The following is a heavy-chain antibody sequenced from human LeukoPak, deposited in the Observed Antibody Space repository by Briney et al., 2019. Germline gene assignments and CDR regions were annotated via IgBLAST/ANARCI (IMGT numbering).Heavy chain of an antibody. CDR1: GGSFSGYY. Sequence: SETLSLTCAVYGGSFSGYYWSWIRQPPGKGLEWIGEINHSGSTNYNPSLKSRVTMSVDTSKNQFSLKLSSVTAADTAVYYCAKLGSGFYYYYYYCMDVWGKGTAVTVSS. CDR2: INHSGST. CDR3: AKLGSGFYYYYYYCMDV. J-gene: IGHJ6*03. V-gene: IGHV4-34*01. D-gene: IGHD3-3*01.